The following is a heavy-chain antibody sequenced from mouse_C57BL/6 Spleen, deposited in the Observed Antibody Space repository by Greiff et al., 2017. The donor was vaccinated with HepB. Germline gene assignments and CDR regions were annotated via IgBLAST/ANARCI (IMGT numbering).Heavy chain of an antibody. CDR2: IYPRSGNT. CDR3: AYYGSSYGFAY. Sequence: VKLVESGAELARPGASVKLSCKASGYTFTSYGISWVKQRTGQGLEWIGEIYPRSGNTYYNEKFKGRATLTADKSSSTAYMELRSLTSEDSAVYFCAYYGSSYGFAYWGQGTLVTVSA. D-gene: IGHD1-1*01. V-gene: IGHV1-81*01. CDR1: GYTFTSYG. J-gene: IGHJ3*01.